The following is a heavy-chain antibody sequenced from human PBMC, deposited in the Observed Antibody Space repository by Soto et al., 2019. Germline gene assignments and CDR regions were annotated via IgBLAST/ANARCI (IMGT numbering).Heavy chain of an antibody. D-gene: IGHD3-3*01. CDR2: ISWSTSSI. J-gene: IGHJ4*02. V-gene: IGHV3-9*01. CDR3: GKASSSNSWSPIDY. Sequence: LRLSCVPSGFTFDDYAMHWVRQIPGKGLQWVSGISWSTSSIGYGASLRGRFLISRDNANNSLYLQMNDLRPEDTALYYCGKASSSNSWSPIDYWGQGTLVTVSS. CDR1: GFTFDDYA.